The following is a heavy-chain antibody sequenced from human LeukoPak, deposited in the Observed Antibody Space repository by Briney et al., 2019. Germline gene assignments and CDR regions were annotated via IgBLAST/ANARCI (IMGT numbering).Heavy chain of an antibody. Sequence: GALRLSCAASGFTFSSYAMSWVRQAPGKGLEWVSAISGSGGSTYYADSVKGRFTISRDNSKNTLYLQMNSLRAEDTAVYYCAKGNSYYYDSSGYCDYWGQGTLVTVSS. J-gene: IGHJ4*02. CDR1: GFTFSSYA. D-gene: IGHD3-22*01. CDR3: AKGNSYYYDSSGYCDY. CDR2: ISGSGGST. V-gene: IGHV3-23*01.